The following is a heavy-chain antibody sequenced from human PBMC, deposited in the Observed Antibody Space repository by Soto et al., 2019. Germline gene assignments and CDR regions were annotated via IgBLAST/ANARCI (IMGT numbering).Heavy chain of an antibody. CDR2: MNPNSGNT. CDR3: ARSRGYTYDHEGMDV. J-gene: IGHJ6*02. Sequence: GASVKVSCKASGYIFTSYDIIWVRQATGQGLEWMGWMNPNSGNTASAQKFQGRVTFSRSTSINTAYVELRSLRSEDTAVYYCARSRGYTYDHEGMDVWGQGTTVTIS. CDR1: GYIFTSYD. D-gene: IGHD5-18*01. V-gene: IGHV1-8*01.